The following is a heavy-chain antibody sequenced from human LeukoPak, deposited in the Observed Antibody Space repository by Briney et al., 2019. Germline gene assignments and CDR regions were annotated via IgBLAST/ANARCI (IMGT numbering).Heavy chain of an antibody. Sequence: GGSLRLSCAASGFTFSSYTMNWVRQAPGKGLEWVSSISSSSKNIYYADSLKGRFTISRDNAKNTLNLQMNSLRAEDTAVYYCARDLGQYYDTSDNWFDPWGQGTLVTVSS. D-gene: IGHD3-22*01. J-gene: IGHJ5*02. CDR2: ISSSSKNI. CDR1: GFTFSSYT. CDR3: ARDLGQYYDTSDNWFDP. V-gene: IGHV3-21*01.